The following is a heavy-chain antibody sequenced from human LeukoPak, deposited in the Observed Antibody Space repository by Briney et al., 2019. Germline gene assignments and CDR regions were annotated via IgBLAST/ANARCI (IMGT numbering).Heavy chain of an antibody. D-gene: IGHD6-13*01. J-gene: IGHJ4*02. CDR3: ARDSSPPPSDY. CDR2: IKQDGSEK. V-gene: IGHV3-7*01. Sequence: GGSLRLSCAASGFTLSMYWMSWVRQAPGKGLEWVANIKQDGSEKYYVDSVKGRFTISRDNAKNSLYLQMNSLRAEDTAVYYCARDSSPPPSDYWGQGTLVTVSS. CDR1: GFTLSMYW.